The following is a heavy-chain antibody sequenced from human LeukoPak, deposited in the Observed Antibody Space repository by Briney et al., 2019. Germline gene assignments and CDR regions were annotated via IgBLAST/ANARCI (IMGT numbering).Heavy chain of an antibody. Sequence: GGTLRLSCAASGFTFSSYGMSWVRQAPGKGLEWVSAISGSGGGTYYADSVKGRFTISRDNSKNTLYLQMNSLRAEDTAVYYCAKDPPGVIVVPAAFDYWGQGTLVTVSS. CDR2: ISGSGGGT. J-gene: IGHJ4*02. CDR3: AKDPPGVIVVPAAFDY. CDR1: GFTFSSYG. D-gene: IGHD2-2*01. V-gene: IGHV3-23*01.